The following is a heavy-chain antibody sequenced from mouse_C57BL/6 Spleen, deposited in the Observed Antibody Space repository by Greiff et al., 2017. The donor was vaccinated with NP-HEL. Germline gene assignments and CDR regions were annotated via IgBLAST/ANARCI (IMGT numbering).Heavy chain of an antibody. V-gene: IGHV5-4*03. J-gene: IGHJ2*01. D-gene: IGHD2-5*01. CDR1: GFTFSSYA. Sequence: EVKVVESGGGLVKPGGSLKLSCAASGFTFSSYAMSWVRQTPEKRLEWVATISDGGSYTYYPDNVKGRFTISRDNAKNNLYLQMSHLKSEDTAMYYCARVTYSNYRGYFDYWGQGTTLTVSS. CDR2: ISDGGSYT. CDR3: ARVTYSNYRGYFDY.